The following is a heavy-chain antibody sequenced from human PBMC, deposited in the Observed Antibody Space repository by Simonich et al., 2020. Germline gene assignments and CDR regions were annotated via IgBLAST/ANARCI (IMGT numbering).Heavy chain of an antibody. D-gene: IGHD5-12*01. CDR1: GGSISSYY. CDR3: ARHDRWLQFYFDY. V-gene: IGHV4-59*08. Sequence: QVQLQESGPGLVKPSETLSLTCTVSGGSISSYYWSWIRQPPGKGLGWIGYIYYRGSTNYNPSLKSRVTISVDTSKNQFSLKLSSVTAADTAVYYCARHDRWLQFYFDYWGQGTLVTVSS. CDR2: IYYRGST. J-gene: IGHJ4*02.